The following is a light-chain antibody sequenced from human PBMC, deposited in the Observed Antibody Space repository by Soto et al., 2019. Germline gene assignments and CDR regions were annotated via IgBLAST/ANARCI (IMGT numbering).Light chain of an antibody. CDR1: SSDVGIYNL. CDR3: CSYAGSSTV. J-gene: IGLJ2*01. Sequence: QSVLTQPASVSGSPGQSITISCTGTSSDVGIYNLVSWYQQHPGKAPKLMIYEVSKRPSGISNRFSGSKSGNTASLTISGLQAEDEADYYCCSYAGSSTVFGGGTKLTVL. V-gene: IGLV2-23*02. CDR2: EVS.